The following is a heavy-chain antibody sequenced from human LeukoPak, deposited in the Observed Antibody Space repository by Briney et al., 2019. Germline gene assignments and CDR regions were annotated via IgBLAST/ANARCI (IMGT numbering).Heavy chain of an antibody. Sequence: AGGSLRLSCAASGITFSSYGMSWVRQAPGKGLEWVSSISSTGRTTYYADSVKGRFTISRDNSKNTLYLQMNSLRAEDTAIYYCAKNGDRGAYCTGGTCYPYFYYHMDVWGKGTTVTI. D-gene: IGHD2-15*01. CDR3: AKNGDRGAYCTGGTCYPYFYYHMDV. V-gene: IGHV3-23*01. J-gene: IGHJ6*03. CDR2: ISSTGRTT. CDR1: GITFSSYG.